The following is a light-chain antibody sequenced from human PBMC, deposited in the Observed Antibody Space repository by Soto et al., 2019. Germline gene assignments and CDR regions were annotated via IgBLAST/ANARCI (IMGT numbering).Light chain of an antibody. J-gene: IGLJ1*01. CDR1: SSDIGNYNA. Sequence: QSALTQPVSVSGSPGQSITIPCTGTSSDIGNYNAVSWYQQHPGKAPKLIIYEVTNRPSGVSDRFSGSKSGNTASLTISGLQAEDEADYYCGSWTTYRPYVFATGTKVTVL. V-gene: IGLV2-14*01. CDR3: GSWTTYRPYV. CDR2: EVT.